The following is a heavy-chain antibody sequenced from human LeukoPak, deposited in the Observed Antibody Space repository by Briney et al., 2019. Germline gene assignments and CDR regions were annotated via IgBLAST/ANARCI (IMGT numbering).Heavy chain of an antibody. D-gene: IGHD1-26*01. Sequence: GGSLRVSCAASGFTFSSYAMHWVRQAPGKGLEWVAVVSYDGSNKYYANSVKGRFTISRDKSKNTLHLQMNSLRAEDTAIYYCARDTSFAVGATLDFWGQGTLVTVSS. V-gene: IGHV3-30*04. J-gene: IGHJ4*02. CDR3: ARDTSFAVGATLDF. CDR2: VSYDGSNK. CDR1: GFTFSSYA.